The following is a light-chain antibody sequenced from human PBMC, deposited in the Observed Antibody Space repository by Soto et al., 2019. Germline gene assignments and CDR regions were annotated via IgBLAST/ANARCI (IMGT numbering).Light chain of an antibody. Sequence: QSVLTQPPSASGSPGQSVAISCTGTSSDVGGYNYVSWYQQHPGKAPKLMIYEVNKRPSAVPDRFSGSKSGSTPSLTVSGLQAEDEADYYCNSDAGSSNVFGTGTKVTVL. CDR2: EVN. CDR1: SSDVGGYNY. V-gene: IGLV2-8*01. CDR3: NSDAGSSNV. J-gene: IGLJ1*01.